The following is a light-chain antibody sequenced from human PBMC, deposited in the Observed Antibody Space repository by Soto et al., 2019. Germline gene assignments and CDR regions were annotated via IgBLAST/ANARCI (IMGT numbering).Light chain of an antibody. V-gene: IGKV3-11*01. Sequence: EIVLTQSPATLSLSPGERATLSCRASQSVFTYLVWYQQKPGQTPRLLIYDASNRATGIPARFSGSGSGTDFTLTISCLEPEDFAAYYCQQRYSWPPITFGQGTRLEIK. CDR1: QSVFTY. J-gene: IGKJ5*01. CDR2: DAS. CDR3: QQRYSWPPIT.